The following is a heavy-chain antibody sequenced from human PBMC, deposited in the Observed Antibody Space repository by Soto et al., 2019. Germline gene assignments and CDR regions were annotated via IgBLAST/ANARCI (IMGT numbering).Heavy chain of an antibody. V-gene: IGHV4-31*03. J-gene: IGHJ4*02. CDR2: IYYSGST. CDR3: ARGTYYYDSSGYVYYFDY. CDR1: GGSISSGGYY. D-gene: IGHD3-22*01. Sequence: QVQLQESGPGLVKPSQTLSLTCTVSGGSISSGGYYWSWIRQHPGKGLEWIGYIYYSGSTYYNSSLKSRVTITVDTSKNQFSLKLSSVTAADTAVYYCARGTYYYDSSGYVYYFDYWGQGTLVTVSS.